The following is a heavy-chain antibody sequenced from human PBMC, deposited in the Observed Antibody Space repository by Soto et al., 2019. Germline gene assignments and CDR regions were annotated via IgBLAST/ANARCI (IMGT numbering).Heavy chain of an antibody. CDR2: IWYDGSNK. V-gene: IGHV3-33*01. Sequence: QVQLVESGGGVVQPGRSLRLSCAASGFTFSSYAMHWVRQAPGKGLEWVAVIWYDGSNKYYADSVKGRFTISRDNSKYTLYLQINSLRAEDTALYYCASSVSSSPFEVGWFDPWGQGTLVTVSS. J-gene: IGHJ5*02. D-gene: IGHD6-6*01. CDR1: GFTFSSYA. CDR3: ASSVSSSPFEVGWFDP.